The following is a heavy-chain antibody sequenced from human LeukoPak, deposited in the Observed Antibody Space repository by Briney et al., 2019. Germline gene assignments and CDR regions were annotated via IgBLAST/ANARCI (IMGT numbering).Heavy chain of an antibody. V-gene: IGHV5-51*01. CDR3: ARLGFHYYDSSGGIDY. Sequence: GESLKISCKGSGYSFTSYWIGWVRQMPGKGLEWMGIIYPGDSDTRYSPSFQGQVTISADKSISTAYLQWSSLKASDTAMYYCARLGFHYYDSSGGIDYWGQGTLVTVSS. CDR1: GYSFTSYW. D-gene: IGHD3-22*01. J-gene: IGHJ4*02. CDR2: IYPGDSDT.